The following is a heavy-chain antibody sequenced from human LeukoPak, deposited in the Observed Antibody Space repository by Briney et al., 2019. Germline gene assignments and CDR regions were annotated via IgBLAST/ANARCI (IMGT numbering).Heavy chain of an antibody. Sequence: GGSLRLSCAASGFTFSSYGMHWVRQAPGKGLEWVAFIRYDGSNKYYADSVKGRFTISRDNSKNTLYLQMNSLRAEDTAVYYCAKGPTYDFWSGPPFDYWGQGTLVTVSS. D-gene: IGHD3-3*01. V-gene: IGHV3-30*02. CDR1: GFTFSSYG. J-gene: IGHJ4*02. CDR2: IRYDGSNK. CDR3: AKGPTYDFWSGPPFDY.